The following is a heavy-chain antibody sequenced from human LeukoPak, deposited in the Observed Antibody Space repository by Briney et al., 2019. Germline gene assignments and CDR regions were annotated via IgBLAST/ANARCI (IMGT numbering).Heavy chain of an antibody. CDR2: INKDGSTT. CDR3: VRDLGGTSGH. CDR1: GFTFSSNW. Sequence: GGSLRLSCAASGFTFSSNWMHWVRQAPGQGLVWVSRINKDGSTTNYADSVKGRSTIFRDNAKNTLYLQMNSLRAEDTAVYSCVRDLGGTSGHWGQGTLVTVSS. D-gene: IGHD1-26*01. J-gene: IGHJ4*02. V-gene: IGHV3-74*01.